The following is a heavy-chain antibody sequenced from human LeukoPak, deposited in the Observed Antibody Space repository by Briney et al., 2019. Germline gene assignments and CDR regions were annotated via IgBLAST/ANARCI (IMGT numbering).Heavy chain of an antibody. CDR3: AREGDVIHRRFDP. Sequence: PGGSLRLSCAASGFTFSSYWMSWVRQAPGKGLEWVANIKQDGSEKYYVDSVKGRFTTSRDNAKNSLYLQMNSLRAEDTAVYYCAREGDVIHRRFDPWGQGTLVTVSS. CDR1: GFTFSSYW. V-gene: IGHV3-7*01. D-gene: IGHD5-24*01. CDR2: IKQDGSEK. J-gene: IGHJ5*02.